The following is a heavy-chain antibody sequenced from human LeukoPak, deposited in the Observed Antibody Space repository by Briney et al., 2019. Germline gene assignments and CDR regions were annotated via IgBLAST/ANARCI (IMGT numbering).Heavy chain of an antibody. D-gene: IGHD3-22*01. Sequence: GGSLRLSCAASGFTFSSYGMHWVRQAPGKGLEWVAFIRYDGSNKYYADSVKGRFTISRDNSKNTLYLQMNSLRAEDTAVYYCAKNYDSSGYYTLYFDYWGQGTLVTVSS. V-gene: IGHV3-30*02. J-gene: IGHJ4*02. CDR2: IRYDGSNK. CDR1: GFTFSSYG. CDR3: AKNYDSSGYYTLYFDY.